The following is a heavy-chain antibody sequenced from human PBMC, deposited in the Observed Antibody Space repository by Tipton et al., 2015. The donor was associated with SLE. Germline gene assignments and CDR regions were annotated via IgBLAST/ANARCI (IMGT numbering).Heavy chain of an antibody. V-gene: IGHV1-69*01. D-gene: IGHD5-24*01. CDR2: IIPIFGTA. J-gene: IGHJ6*03. Sequence: QVQLVQSGAEVKKPGASVKVSCKASGYTFTSYGISWVRQAPGQGLEWMGGIIPIFGTANYAQKFQGRVTITADESTSTAYMELSSLRSEDTAVYYCARDKDGYNRDMDVWGKGTTVTVSS. CDR1: GYTFTSYG. CDR3: ARDKDGYNRDMDV.